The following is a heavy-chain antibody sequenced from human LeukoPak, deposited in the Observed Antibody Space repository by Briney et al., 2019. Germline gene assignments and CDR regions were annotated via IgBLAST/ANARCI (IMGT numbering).Heavy chain of an antibody. CDR3: ARGSGPNWFDP. CDR2: INHSGST. D-gene: IGHD3-10*01. CDR1: GGSFSGYY. J-gene: IGHJ5*02. V-gene: IGHV4-34*01. Sequence: SSETLSLTCAVYGGSFSGYYWSWIRQPPGKGLEWIGEINHSGSTNYNPSLKSRVTISVDTSKNQFSLKLSSVTAADTAVYYCARGSGPNWFDPWGQGTLVTVSS.